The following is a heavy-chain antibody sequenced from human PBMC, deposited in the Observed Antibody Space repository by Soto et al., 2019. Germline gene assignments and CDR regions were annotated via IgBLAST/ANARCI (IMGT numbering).Heavy chain of an antibody. CDR2: LSYLGTT. CDR1: NDSIRSGTYY. J-gene: IGHJ4*02. CDR3: ATGRSDSGWYEEQF. D-gene: IGHD6-19*01. V-gene: IGHV4-39*01. Sequence: PSETLSLTCTVSNDSIRSGTYYWAWMRQPPGRGLEWIGSLSYLGTTDYNPSLKSRVTISKDASKNQFSLKLTSMTAADTAVYYCATGRSDSGWYEEQFWGQGTLVTVSS.